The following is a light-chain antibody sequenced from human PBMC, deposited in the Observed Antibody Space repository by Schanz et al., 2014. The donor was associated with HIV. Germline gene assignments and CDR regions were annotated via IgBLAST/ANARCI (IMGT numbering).Light chain of an antibody. J-gene: IGKJ3*01. V-gene: IGKV3D-20*02. CDR2: DAS. CDR3: QQRSDWPPEVT. Sequence: EIVLTQSPGTLSLSPGERATLSCRASQSVSNNFLAWYQQKPGQAPRLLIYDASIRATGVPARFSGSGSGTDFTLTISSLEPEDFAVYYCQQRSDWPPEVTFGPGTKVDIK. CDR1: QSVSNN.